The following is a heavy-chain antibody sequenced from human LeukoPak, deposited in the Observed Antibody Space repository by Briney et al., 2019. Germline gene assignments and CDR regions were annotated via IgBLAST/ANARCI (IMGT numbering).Heavy chain of an antibody. CDR2: INHSGST. J-gene: IGHJ4*02. V-gene: IGHV4-34*01. Sequence: SETLSLTCAVYGGSFSGYYWSWIRQPPGKGLEWIGEINHSGSTNYNPSLKSRVTISVDTSKNQFSLKLSSVTAADTAVYHCARGRLGGYWGQGTLVTVSS. CDR3: ARGRLGGY. D-gene: IGHD3-9*01. CDR1: GGSFSGYY.